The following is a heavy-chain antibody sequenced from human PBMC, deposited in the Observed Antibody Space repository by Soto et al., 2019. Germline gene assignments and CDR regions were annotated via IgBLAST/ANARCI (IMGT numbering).Heavy chain of an antibody. Sequence: GGSLRLSCAASGFTVSSNYMSWVRQAPGKGLEWVSVIYSGGSTYYADSVKGRFTISRDNSKNTLYLQMNSLRAEDTAVYYCARDDSGYDLDYYGMDVWGQGTTVTVSS. CDR3: ARDDSGYDLDYYGMDV. J-gene: IGHJ6*02. D-gene: IGHD5-12*01. CDR2: IYSGGST. V-gene: IGHV3-53*01. CDR1: GFTVSSNY.